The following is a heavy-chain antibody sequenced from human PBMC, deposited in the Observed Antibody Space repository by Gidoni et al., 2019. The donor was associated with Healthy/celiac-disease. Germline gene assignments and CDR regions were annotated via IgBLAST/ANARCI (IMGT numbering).Heavy chain of an antibody. CDR2: IYHSGST. CDR3: ARDQRGVYAYYDFWSGHPRANWFDP. D-gene: IGHD3-3*01. V-gene: IGHV4-4*02. J-gene: IGHJ5*02. Sequence: QVQLQESGPGLVKPSGTVSLTCAVSGGSISSSNWWSWVRQPPGKGLEWIGEIYHSGSTNYNPSLKSRVTISVDKSKNQFSLKLSSVTAADTAVYYCARDQRGVYAYYDFWSGHPRANWFDPWGQGTLVTVSS. CDR1: GGSISSSNW.